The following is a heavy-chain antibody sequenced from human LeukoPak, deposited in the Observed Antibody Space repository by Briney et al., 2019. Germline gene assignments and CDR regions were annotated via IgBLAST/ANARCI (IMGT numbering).Heavy chain of an antibody. V-gene: IGHV3-23*01. Sequence: PGGSLRLSCAASAFSFSKFALIWVRQAPGKGLEWVSAITANGGYTLYADAVKCRFTVFGDNSKNTLYLQINSLRPEDTAMYYCAKDPNGDYIGAFDFWGQGTMVTVSS. J-gene: IGHJ3*01. CDR1: AFSFSKFA. CDR2: ITANGGYT. D-gene: IGHD4-17*01. CDR3: AKDPNGDYIGAFDF.